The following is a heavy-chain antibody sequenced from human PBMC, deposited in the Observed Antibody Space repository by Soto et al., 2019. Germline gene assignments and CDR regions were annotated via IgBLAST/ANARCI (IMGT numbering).Heavy chain of an antibody. CDR3: ARAQYTGSYFDACDI. V-gene: IGHV3-33*03. CDR1: GFSFSSYG. CDR2: IWYDGSNK. J-gene: IGHJ3*02. D-gene: IGHD1-26*01. Sequence: GGSLRLSCAASGFSFSSYGMHWVRQAPGKGLDWVAVIWYDGSNKYYADPVKGRFTISRDNYKNTLYLQMNSLRVEDTAVYYCARAQYTGSYFDACDIWGRGTMVTVSS.